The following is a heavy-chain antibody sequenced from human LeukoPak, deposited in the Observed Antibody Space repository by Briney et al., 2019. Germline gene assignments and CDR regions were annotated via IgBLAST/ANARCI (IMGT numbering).Heavy chain of an antibody. J-gene: IGHJ4*02. CDR1: GGSISSYF. D-gene: IGHD4-23*01. V-gene: IGHV4-59*01. CDR2: MSNTGIT. Sequence: SETLSLTCTVSGGSISSYFWNWIRQPPGQRLQWIGYMSNTGITKYNPSLKSRVTISADTSKNRFSLILNSSTADTAVYYCAKASVTTAVLFDSWGQGTLVAVSS. CDR3: AKASVTTAVLFDS.